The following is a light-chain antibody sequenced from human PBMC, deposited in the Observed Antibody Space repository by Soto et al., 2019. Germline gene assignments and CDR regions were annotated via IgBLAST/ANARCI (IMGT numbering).Light chain of an antibody. CDR3: QHYNSYSEA. CDR1: QTISSW. V-gene: IGKV1-5*03. Sequence: DIQMTQSPSTLSGSVGERVTIPCRASQTISSWLAWYQQKPGKAPKLLIHKASTLKSGVPSRFSGSGSGTEFTLTISSLQPDDFATYYCQHYNSYSEAFGQGTKVDI. J-gene: IGKJ1*01. CDR2: KAS.